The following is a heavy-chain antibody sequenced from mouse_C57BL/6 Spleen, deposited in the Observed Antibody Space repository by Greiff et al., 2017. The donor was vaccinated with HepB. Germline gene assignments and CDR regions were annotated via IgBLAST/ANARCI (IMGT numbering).Heavy chain of an antibody. V-gene: IGHV1-64*01. D-gene: IGHD3-2*02. J-gene: IGHJ4*01. CDR2: IHPNSGST. CDR1: GYTFTSYW. CDR3: ARDEDSSGSYYAMDY. Sequence: QVQLQQPGAELVKPGASVKLSCKASGYTFTSYWMHWVKQRPGQGLEWIGMIHPNSGSTNYNEKFKSKATLTVDKSSSTAYMQLSSLTSEDSAVYYCARDEDSSGSYYAMDYWGQGTSVTVSS.